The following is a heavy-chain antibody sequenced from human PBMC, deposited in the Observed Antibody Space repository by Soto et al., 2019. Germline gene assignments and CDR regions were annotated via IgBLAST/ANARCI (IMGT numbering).Heavy chain of an antibody. D-gene: IGHD6-13*01. V-gene: IGHV4-4*07. Sequence: QVQLQESGPGLVKPSETLSLSCTVSNGSLSNSYWSWIRHPAGKGLEWIGRIYTSGSTNYNPSLRTRVTMSVDMSKNQFSLKLNSVTAADTAVYYCARSSHKESWFNPWGQGTLVTVSS. CDR1: NGSLSNSY. J-gene: IGHJ5*02. CDR2: IYTSGST. CDR3: ARSSHKESWFNP.